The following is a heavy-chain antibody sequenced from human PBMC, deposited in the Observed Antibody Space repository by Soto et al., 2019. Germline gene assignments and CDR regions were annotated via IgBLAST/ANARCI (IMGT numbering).Heavy chain of an antibody. CDR3: ARGGPRGVVYYYYGMDV. Sequence: ASVKVSCKASGYTFTSYGISWVRQAPGQGLEWMGWISAYNGNTNYAQKLQGRVTMTTDTSTSTAYMELRSLRSDDTAVYYCARGGPRGVVYYYYGMDVRGQGTTVTVSS. CDR1: GYTFTSYG. CDR2: ISAYNGNT. D-gene: IGHD3-10*01. J-gene: IGHJ6*02. V-gene: IGHV1-18*04.